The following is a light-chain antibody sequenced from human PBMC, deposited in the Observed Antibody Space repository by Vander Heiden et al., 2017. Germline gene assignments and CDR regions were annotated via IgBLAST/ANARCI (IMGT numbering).Light chain of an antibody. CDR3: QQSDSTPIT. CDR1: QSISSY. CDR2: AAS. V-gene: IGKV1-39*01. J-gene: IGKJ4*01. Sequence: DMQVTQSPSSLSASLGDRVTITCRASQSISSYLNWYQQKPGKAPKLLIYAASSLQSGVPSRFSGSGSGTDFTLTISRLQPEDFATYSCQQSDSTPITFGGGTKVDIK.